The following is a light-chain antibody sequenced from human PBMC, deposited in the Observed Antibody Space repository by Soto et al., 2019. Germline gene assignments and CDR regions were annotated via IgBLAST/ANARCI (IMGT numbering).Light chain of an antibody. J-gene: IGKJ4*01. Sequence: EIVLTQSPATLSLSPGERATLSCRASQSVSSYLAWYQQKPGQAPRLLIYDASNRATGIPAGFSGSGSGTDFTLTISSLEPEDFAVYYCQQRSNWPLGITVGGGTKV. V-gene: IGKV3-11*01. CDR3: QQRSNWPLGIT. CDR1: QSVSSY. CDR2: DAS.